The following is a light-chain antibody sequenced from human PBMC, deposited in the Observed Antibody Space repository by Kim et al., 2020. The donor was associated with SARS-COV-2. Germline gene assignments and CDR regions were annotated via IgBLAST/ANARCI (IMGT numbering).Light chain of an antibody. Sequence: SAAVGDSVTMTCRASQTISSRMAWYQQKPWKVPTLLIYEASTLESGVPSRFSGSRSGTEFTLTISSLQPDDFATYYCQQYNDYSATFGQGTKLEI. V-gene: IGKV1-5*03. CDR3: QQYNDYSAT. J-gene: IGKJ2*01. CDR2: EAS. CDR1: QTISSR.